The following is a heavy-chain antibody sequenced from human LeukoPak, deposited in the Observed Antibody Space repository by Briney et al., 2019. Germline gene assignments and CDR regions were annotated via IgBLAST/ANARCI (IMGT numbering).Heavy chain of an antibody. Sequence: HPGGSLRLSCAASGFTFSSYSMNWVRQAPGKGLEWVSYISSSSSTIYYADPVKGRFTISRDNAKNSLYLQMNSLRAEDTAVYYCARVFTIPGHWGQGTLVTVSS. J-gene: IGHJ4*02. V-gene: IGHV3-48*04. CDR3: ARVFTIPGH. CDR1: GFTFSSYS. D-gene: IGHD5/OR15-5a*01. CDR2: ISSSSSTI.